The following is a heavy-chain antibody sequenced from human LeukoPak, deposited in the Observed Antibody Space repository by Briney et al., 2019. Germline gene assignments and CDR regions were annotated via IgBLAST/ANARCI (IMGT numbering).Heavy chain of an antibody. D-gene: IGHD2-2*02. CDR1: GYSFTSYY. J-gene: IGHJ6*03. V-gene: IGHV1-46*01. CDR3: ARDGPGVVVPAAIQGYYYYYMDV. CDR2: INPSGGST. Sequence: ASVKVSCKASGYSFTSYYMEWVRQAPGQGLEWMGIINPSGGSTSYAQKFQGRVTMTGDTSTSTVYMELSSLRSEDTAVYYCARDGPGVVVPAAIQGYYYYYMDVWGKGTTVTVSS.